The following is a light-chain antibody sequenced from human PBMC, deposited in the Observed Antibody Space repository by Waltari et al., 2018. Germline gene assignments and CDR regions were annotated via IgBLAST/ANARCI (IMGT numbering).Light chain of an antibody. CDR1: QSLVYTDGISY. CDR3: MQATHWPVT. CDR2: KVS. Sequence: DVGLTQSPLSQPVTLGQPASISCRSSQSLVYTDGISYLNWFHQRPGQAPRRLIYKVSTRDSGVPDRFSGSGSGTDFTLMISSVEADDVGVYFCMQATHWPVTFGQGTRLEIK. J-gene: IGKJ5*01. V-gene: IGKV2-30*01.